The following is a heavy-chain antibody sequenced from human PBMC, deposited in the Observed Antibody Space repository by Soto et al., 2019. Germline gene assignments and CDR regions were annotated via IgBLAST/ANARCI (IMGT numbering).Heavy chain of an antibody. CDR2: IYYSGST. V-gene: IGHV4-39*01. J-gene: IGHJ3*02. D-gene: IGHD3-9*01. Sequence: SETLSLTCTVSGGSISSSSYYWGWIRQPPGKGLEWIGSIYYSGSTYSSPSLKSRVTISVDTSKNQFSLKLTSVTAADTAVYYCARTFYDILTAYSYDVFDIWGQGTMVTVSS. CDR3: ARTFYDILTAYSYDVFDI. CDR1: GGSISSSSYY.